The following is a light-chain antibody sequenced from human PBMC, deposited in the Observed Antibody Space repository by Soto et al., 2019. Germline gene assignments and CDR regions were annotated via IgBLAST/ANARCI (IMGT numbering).Light chain of an antibody. CDR3: QQYKDYVYT. CDR2: AAS. V-gene: IGKV1-27*01. J-gene: IGKJ2*01. Sequence: DIQMTQFPSSLSASVGDRVTITCLASQGISNYLAWYQQRPGKVPNLLIYAASTLERGVPSRFSGSGSATEFTLTISGLQPDDFATYYCQQYKDYVYTFGQGTKVDI. CDR1: QGISNY.